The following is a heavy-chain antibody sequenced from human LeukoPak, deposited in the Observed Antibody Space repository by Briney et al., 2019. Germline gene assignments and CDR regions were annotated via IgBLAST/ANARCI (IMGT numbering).Heavy chain of an antibody. CDR2: INHSGST. V-gene: IGHV4-34*01. D-gene: IGHD3-22*01. CDR1: GGSFSGYY. J-gene: IGHJ4*02. Sequence: SETLSLTCAVYGGSFSGYYWSWIRQPPGKGLEWIGEINHSGSTNYNPSLKSRVTISVDTSKNQFSLKLSSVTAADTAVYYCASRRYYYDSSVDYWGQGTLVTVSS. CDR3: ASRRYYYDSSVDY.